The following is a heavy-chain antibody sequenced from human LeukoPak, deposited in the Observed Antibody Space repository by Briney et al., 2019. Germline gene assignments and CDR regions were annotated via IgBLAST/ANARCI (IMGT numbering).Heavy chain of an antibody. CDR1: GYSFTSYW. D-gene: IGHD6-13*01. CDR3: VRTTAAAVDAFDI. CDR2: IYPGDSDT. J-gene: IGHJ3*02. V-gene: IGHV5-51*01. Sequence: GESLKISCRGSGYSFTSYWIGWVRQMPGKGREWMGIIYPGDSDTRYSPSFQGQVTISADKSNSTAYLQWSSLKASDNAIYYCVRTTAAAVDAFDIWGQGTMVTISS.